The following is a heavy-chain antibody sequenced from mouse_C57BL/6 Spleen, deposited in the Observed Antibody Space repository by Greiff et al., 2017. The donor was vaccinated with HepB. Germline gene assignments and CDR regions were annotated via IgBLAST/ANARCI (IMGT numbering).Heavy chain of an antibody. D-gene: IGHD2-4*01. CDR3: LIYYDHDGGYFDV. V-gene: IGHV1-82*01. Sequence: QVQLQQSGPELVKPGASVKISCKASGYAFSSSWMNWVKQRPGKGLEWIGRIYPGDGDTNYNGKFKGKATLTADKSSSTAYMQLSSLTSEDSAVYFCLIYYDHDGGYFDVWGTGTTVTVSS. CDR2: IYPGDGDT. J-gene: IGHJ1*03. CDR1: GYAFSSSW.